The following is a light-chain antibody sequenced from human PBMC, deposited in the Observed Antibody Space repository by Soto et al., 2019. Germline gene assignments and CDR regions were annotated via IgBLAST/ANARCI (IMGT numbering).Light chain of an antibody. J-gene: IGLJ3*02. CDR3: QSFDSSLTVWV. Sequence: QSVLTQPPSVSGAPGQRVTISCTGSSSNIGAGYDVQWYQQLPGTVPKLLIYASNNRPSGVPDRFSGSKSDTSASLAITGLQPEDEADYYCQSFDSSLTVWVFGGGTKLTVL. CDR1: SSNIGAGYD. V-gene: IGLV1-40*01. CDR2: ASN.